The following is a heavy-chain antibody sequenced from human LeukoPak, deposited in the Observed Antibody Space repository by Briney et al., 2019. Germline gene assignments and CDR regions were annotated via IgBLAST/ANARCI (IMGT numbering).Heavy chain of an antibody. V-gene: IGHV3-23*01. J-gene: IGHJ4*02. CDR2: ISVSGGST. CDR1: GFTFSNYA. CDR3: ATETDDY. Sequence: GSLRLSCEASGFTFSNYAMSWVRQAPGKGLEWVSGISVSGGSTFYADSVKGRFTISRDNSKNTLYLQMNSLRAEDTAVYYCATETDDYWGQGTLVTVSS. D-gene: IGHD2-21*02.